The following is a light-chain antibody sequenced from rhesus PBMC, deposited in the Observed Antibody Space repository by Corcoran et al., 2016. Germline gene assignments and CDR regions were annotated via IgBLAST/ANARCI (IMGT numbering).Light chain of an antibody. V-gene: IGKV3-40*03. J-gene: IGKJ1*01. CDR2: STS. CDR1: ENVGSY. CDR3: QQYNGFPPT. Sequence: EIVMTQSPATLSLSPGEIATLSCRASENVGSYLGWYPQKPGQVPKLLVHSTSFRAAGIPDRFSGSGSRTEFTLTICSLEPEDVGIYHCQQYNGFPPTFGQGTKVEIK.